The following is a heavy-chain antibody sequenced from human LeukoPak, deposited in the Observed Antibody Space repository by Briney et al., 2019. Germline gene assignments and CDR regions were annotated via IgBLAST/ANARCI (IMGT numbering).Heavy chain of an antibody. CDR2: ISKSGTEI. J-gene: IGHJ4*02. CDR1: GFSFSDYE. CDR3: ARRFDS. V-gene: IGHV3-48*03. Sequence: GGSLRLSCAVSGFSFSDYEMNWVRQAPGKGLECVSYISKSGTEIYYADSVKGRFTISRDSAKSSLYLQMSSLREDDTAIYYCARRFDSWGQGTLVTVSS.